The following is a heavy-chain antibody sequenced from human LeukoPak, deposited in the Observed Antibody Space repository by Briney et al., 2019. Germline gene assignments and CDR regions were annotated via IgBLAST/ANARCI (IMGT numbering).Heavy chain of an antibody. Sequence: SQTLSLTCAISGDSVSSNSAAWNWIRQSPSRGLEWLGRTYYRSKWYNDCAVSVKSRITINPDTSKNQFSLQLNSVTPEDTAVYYCARDLGSWSSRGRYFDYWGQGTLVTVSS. D-gene: IGHD2-15*01. J-gene: IGHJ4*02. V-gene: IGHV6-1*01. CDR2: TYYRSKWYN. CDR3: ARDLGSWSSRGRYFDY. CDR1: GDSVSSNSAA.